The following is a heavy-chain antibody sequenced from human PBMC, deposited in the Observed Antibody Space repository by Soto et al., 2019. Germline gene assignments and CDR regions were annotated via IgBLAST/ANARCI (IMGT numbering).Heavy chain of an antibody. V-gene: IGHV4-59*08. J-gene: IGHJ5*02. D-gene: IGHD5-18*01. CDR3: ARLVWSYGTWFDP. Sequence: SETLSLTCDVYGGSFSSYYWSWIRQPPGKGLEWIGYIYYSVSTNYNPSLKSRVTISVDTSKNQFSLKLSSVTAADTAVYYCARLVWSYGTWFDPWGQGTLVTVSS. CDR2: IYYSVST. CDR1: GGSFSSYY.